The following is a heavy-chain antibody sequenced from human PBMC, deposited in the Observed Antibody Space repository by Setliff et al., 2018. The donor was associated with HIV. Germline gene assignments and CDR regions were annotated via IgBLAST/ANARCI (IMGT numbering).Heavy chain of an antibody. D-gene: IGHD2-8*01. Sequence: SVKVSCKASGDTFSNSAIYWVRQAPGQGLEWMGGIIPLYGTSKYAQKFQGRVAITTDELMTTAYMELTSLRSEDTAGYFCASASGYCRSGVCYIGVHKTPDKYYCDSWGQGTLVTVSS. CDR1: GDTFSNSA. CDR2: IIPLYGTS. J-gene: IGHJ4*02. V-gene: IGHV1-69*05. CDR3: ASASGYCRSGVCYIGVHKTPDKYYCDS.